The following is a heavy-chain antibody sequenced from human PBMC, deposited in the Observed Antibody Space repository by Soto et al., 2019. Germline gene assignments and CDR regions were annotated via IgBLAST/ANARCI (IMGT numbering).Heavy chain of an antibody. CDR2: INHSGST. CDR1: GGSFSGYY. J-gene: IGHJ4*02. V-gene: IGHV4-34*01. D-gene: IGHD3-3*01. Sequence: QVQLQQWGAGLLKPSETLSLTCAVYGGSFSGYYWSWIRQPPGKGLEWIGEINHSGSTNYNPSLTSRVTISVDTSKNQFSLKLSSVTAADTAVYYCARAAEGFTIFGVVTPRLYFDYWGQGTLVTVSS. CDR3: ARAAEGFTIFGVVTPRLYFDY.